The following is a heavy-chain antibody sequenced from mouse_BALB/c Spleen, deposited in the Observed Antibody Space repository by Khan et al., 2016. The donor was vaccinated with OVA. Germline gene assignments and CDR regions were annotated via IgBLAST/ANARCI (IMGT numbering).Heavy chain of an antibody. Sequence: EVQLQESGPDLVKPSQSLSLACTVTGYSITSGYSWHWIRQFPGNKLEWMGYIHYSGSPSYNPSLKSRISITRDTSKNPFFLQLYSVTTEDTSTYCCAGGFPSYWGQGTLVTVSA. V-gene: IGHV3-1*02. CDR3: AGGFPSY. CDR1: GYSITSGYS. J-gene: IGHJ3*01. CDR2: IHYSGSP.